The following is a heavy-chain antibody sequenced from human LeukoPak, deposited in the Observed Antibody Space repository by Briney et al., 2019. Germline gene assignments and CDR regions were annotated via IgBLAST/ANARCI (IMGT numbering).Heavy chain of an antibody. Sequence: PGGSLRLSCAASGFTFSSYAMSWVRQAPGKGLEWVSAIGGSGDSTYYPDSVKGRFTISRDISKNTLYLQMNSLRAEDTAVYYCAKASDSGFNFHFDYWGQGTPVTVSS. CDR2: IGGSGDST. D-gene: IGHD3-10*01. CDR1: GFTFSSYA. V-gene: IGHV3-23*01. CDR3: AKASDSGFNFHFDY. J-gene: IGHJ4*02.